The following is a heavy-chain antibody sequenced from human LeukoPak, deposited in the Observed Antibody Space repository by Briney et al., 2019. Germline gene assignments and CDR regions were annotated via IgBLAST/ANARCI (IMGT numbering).Heavy chain of an antibody. CDR3: AGVIVLVAGASDHFDY. D-gene: IGHD2-2*01. J-gene: IGHJ4*02. CDR2: IKYDGSAK. Sequence: GGSLRLSCAASGFAFSSYWMTWVRQPPGKGLEWVANIKYDGSAKYYGDSVKGRFTISRDNTKNSLYLQMNSLRAEDTAIYYCAGVIVLVAGASDHFDYWGQGAPATVHS. CDR1: GFAFSSYW. V-gene: IGHV3-7*01.